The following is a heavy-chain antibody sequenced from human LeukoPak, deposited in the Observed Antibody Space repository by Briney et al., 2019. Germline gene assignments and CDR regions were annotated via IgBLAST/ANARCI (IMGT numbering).Heavy chain of an antibody. V-gene: IGHV1-69*04. J-gene: IGHJ5*02. CDR2: IIPIFGIA. D-gene: IGHD3-3*01. CDR1: GGTFSSYA. Sequence: ASVKVSRKASGGTFSSYAISWVRQAPGQGLEWMGRIIPIFGIANYAQKFQGRVTITADKSTSTAYMELSSLRSEDTAVYYCAREGTIFHNWFDPWGQGTLVTVSS. CDR3: AREGTIFHNWFDP.